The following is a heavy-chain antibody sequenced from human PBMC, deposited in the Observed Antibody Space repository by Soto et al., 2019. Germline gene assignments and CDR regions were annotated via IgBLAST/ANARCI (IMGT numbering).Heavy chain of an antibody. CDR2: INPNSGGT. CDR3: ARREGDGGYCSGGSCYPLDY. J-gene: IGHJ4*02. CDR1: GYTFTGYY. Sequence: QVQLVQSGAEVKKPGASVKVSCKASGYTFTGYYMHWVRQAPGQGLEWMGWINPNSGGTNYAQKFQGWVTMTRDTSISTAYMELSRLRSDDTAVYYCARREGDGGYCSGGSCYPLDYWGQGTLVTVSS. V-gene: IGHV1-2*04. D-gene: IGHD2-15*01.